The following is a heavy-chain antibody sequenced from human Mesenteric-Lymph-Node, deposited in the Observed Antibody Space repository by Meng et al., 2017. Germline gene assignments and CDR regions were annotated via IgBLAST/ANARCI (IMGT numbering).Heavy chain of an antibody. Sequence: QRPLQESGPVLVKPSETLSLTCTVSGGPINSSSYYWGWIRQPPGKGLEWIGCIYYSGSTYYNPSLKGRVTISVDTSKNQFSLNLSSVTAADTAVYYCARGQRSYSGSYPEWFDPWGQGTLVTVSS. D-gene: IGHD1-26*01. CDR1: GGPINSSSYY. CDR2: IYYSGST. J-gene: IGHJ5*02. CDR3: ARGQRSYSGSYPEWFDP. V-gene: IGHV4-30-4*08.